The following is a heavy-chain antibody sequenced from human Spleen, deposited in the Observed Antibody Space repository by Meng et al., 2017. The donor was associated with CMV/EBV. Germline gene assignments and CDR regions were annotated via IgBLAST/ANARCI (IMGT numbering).Heavy chain of an antibody. V-gene: IGHV3-30*02. CDR2: IRFDGSNK. CDR3: AKDWGPAGTSFDR. J-gene: IGHJ4*02. Sequence: GESLKISCAASGFTFSRNGMHWLRQAPGKGLEWVAFIRFDGSNKNYADSMKGRFAISRDNSKNTLYLQMNSLTIEDSAVYYCAKDWGPAGTSFDRWGQGAAVTVS. D-gene: IGHD3-16*01. CDR1: GFTFSRNG.